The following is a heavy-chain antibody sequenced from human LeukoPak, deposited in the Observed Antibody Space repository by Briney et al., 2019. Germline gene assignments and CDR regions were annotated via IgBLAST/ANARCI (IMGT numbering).Heavy chain of an antibody. V-gene: IGHV3-53*01. J-gene: IGHJ3*01. CDR2: IYSGGST. CDR3: ARSSYSSSSSV. CDR1: GFTVSSNY. Sequence: GGSLRLSCAASGFTVSSNYMSWVRQAPGKGLEWVSVIYSGGSTYYADSVKGRFTISRDNSKNTLYLQMNSLRAEDTAVYYCARSSYSSSSSVWGQGAMVTVSS. D-gene: IGHD6-6*01.